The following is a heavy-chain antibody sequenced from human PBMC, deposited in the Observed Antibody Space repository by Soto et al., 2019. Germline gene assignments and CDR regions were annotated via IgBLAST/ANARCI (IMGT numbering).Heavy chain of an antibody. CDR1: GYTFTSDW. CDR2: FYPRDSDT. V-gene: IGHV5-51*01. Sequence: EVQLVQSGAEVKKLGESLKISCRASGYTFTSDWIGWVRQTPGKGLAWMGVFYPRDSDTISSPSFQGQVTISVDKSISTAYLQWSSLKASDTAMYYCARLMVVAAPAGWFDPWGQGTLVTVSS. CDR3: ARLMVVAAPAGWFDP. J-gene: IGHJ5*02. D-gene: IGHD2-15*01.